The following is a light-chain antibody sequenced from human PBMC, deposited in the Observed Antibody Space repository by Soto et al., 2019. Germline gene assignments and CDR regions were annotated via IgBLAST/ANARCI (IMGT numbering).Light chain of an antibody. Sequence: QSVLTQQPSASGPPGQSVSISCTGTSRDVGDYKSVSWSQQHPGKAKKLIIYEVSKRPSGVPDRFSASKFANTASLTVAGLQAEDEADYHCSSYAGDNTYVFGSGTKVTVL. J-gene: IGLJ1*01. CDR2: EVS. CDR3: SSYAGDNTYV. V-gene: IGLV2-8*01. CDR1: SRDVGDYKS.